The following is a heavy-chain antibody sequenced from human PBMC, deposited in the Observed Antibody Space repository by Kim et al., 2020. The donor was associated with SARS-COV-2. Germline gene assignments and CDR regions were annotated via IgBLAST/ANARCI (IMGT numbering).Heavy chain of an antibody. V-gene: IGHV3-74*01. CDR3: ARPAVAATNWYFDL. CDR2: INSDGSST. Sequence: GGSLRLSCAASGFTFSTYWMHWVRQAPGKGLVCVSRINSDGSSTSYADSVKGRFTISRDNAKSTLYLHMNSLRAEDTAVYYCARPAVAATNWYFDLWGRGTLVTVSS. CDR1: GFTFSTYW. J-gene: IGHJ2*01. D-gene: IGHD6-19*01.